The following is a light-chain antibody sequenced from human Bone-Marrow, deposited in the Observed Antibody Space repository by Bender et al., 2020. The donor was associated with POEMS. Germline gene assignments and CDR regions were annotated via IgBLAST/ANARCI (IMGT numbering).Light chain of an antibody. Sequence: SALTQPASVSGSPGQSITISCTGTSSDVGGYDYVSWYQQHPGKAPKLMIYQVTGRPSGVSHRFSGSKSGNTASLTISGLQPEDEADYYCSSYSISSPWVFGGGTKLTVL. CDR2: QVT. V-gene: IGLV2-14*01. CDR1: SSDVGGYDY. CDR3: SSYSISSPWV. J-gene: IGLJ3*02.